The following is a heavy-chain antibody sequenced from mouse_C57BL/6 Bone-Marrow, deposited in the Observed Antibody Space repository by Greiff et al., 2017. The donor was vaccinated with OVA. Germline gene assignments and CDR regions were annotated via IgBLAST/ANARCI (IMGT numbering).Heavy chain of an antibody. CDR2: IFPGSGST. D-gene: IGHD4-1*01. J-gene: IGHJ3*01. Sequence: QVQLKQSGPELVKPGASVKISCKASGYTFTDYYINWVKQRPGQGLEWIGWIFPGSGSTYYNEKFKGKATLTVDKSSSTAYMLLSSLTSEDSAVYFCARSGPITGTEAWFAYSGQGTLVTVSA. V-gene: IGHV1-75*01. CDR3: ARSGPITGTEAWFAY. CDR1: GYTFTDYY.